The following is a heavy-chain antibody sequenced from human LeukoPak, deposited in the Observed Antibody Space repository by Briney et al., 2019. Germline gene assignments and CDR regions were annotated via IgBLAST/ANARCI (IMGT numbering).Heavy chain of an antibody. CDR1: GYTFTGYY. V-gene: IGHV1-2*02. CDR3: ARESWNDDEPGSTYFDY. D-gene: IGHD1-1*01. J-gene: IGHJ4*02. CDR2: ISPNSGGT. Sequence: ASVKVSCKASGYTFTGYYMHWVRQAPGQGLEWMGWISPNSGGTNYAQKFQGRVTMTRDTSISTAYMELSRLRSDDTAVYYCARESWNDDEPGSTYFDYWGQGTLVTVSS.